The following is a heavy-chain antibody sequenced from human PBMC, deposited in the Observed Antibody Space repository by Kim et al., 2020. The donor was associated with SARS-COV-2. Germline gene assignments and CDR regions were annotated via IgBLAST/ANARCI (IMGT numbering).Heavy chain of an antibody. CDR3: AREGRSLTTVTANAFDI. V-gene: IGHV4-4*06. J-gene: IGHJ3*02. D-gene: IGHD4-17*01. Sequence: LKSRVTMSVDTSKNQFSLKLSSVTAADTAVYYCAREGRSLTTVTANAFDIWGQGTMVTVSS.